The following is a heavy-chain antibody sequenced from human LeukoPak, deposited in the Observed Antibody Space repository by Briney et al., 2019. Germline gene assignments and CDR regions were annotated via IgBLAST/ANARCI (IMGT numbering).Heavy chain of an antibody. CDR3: ARVPGIIAVAGTGWFDP. CDR2: IKQDGSEK. Sequence: GGSLRLSCAASGFTFSSYWMSWVRQAPGEGLEWVANIKQDGSEKYYVDSVKGRFTISRDNAKNSLYLQMNSLRAEDTAVYYCARVPGIIAVAGTGWFDPWGQGTLVTVSS. V-gene: IGHV3-7*01. CDR1: GFTFSSYW. J-gene: IGHJ5*02. D-gene: IGHD6-19*01.